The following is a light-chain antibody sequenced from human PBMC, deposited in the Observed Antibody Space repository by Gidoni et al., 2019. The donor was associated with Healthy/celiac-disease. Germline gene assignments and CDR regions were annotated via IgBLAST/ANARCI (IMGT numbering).Light chain of an antibody. CDR3: QQYGSSPWT. V-gene: IGKV3-20*01. Sequence: PGERATLSCRASQSVSSSYLAWYQQKAGQAPRLLIYGASSRATGIPDRFSGSGSGTDFTLTISRLEPEDFAVYYCQQYGSSPWTFGQGTKVEIK. CDR2: GAS. CDR1: QSVSSSY. J-gene: IGKJ1*01.